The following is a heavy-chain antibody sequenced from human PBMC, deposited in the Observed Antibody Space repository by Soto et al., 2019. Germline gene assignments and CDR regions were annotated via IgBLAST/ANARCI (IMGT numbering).Heavy chain of an antibody. V-gene: IGHV3-23*01. Sequence: GGSLRLSXAASGFSFPSFAMSWVRQAPGKGLEWVSAIGAGSAGTHYADSVKGRFTISRDDSKNTLYPEMNSLRADDTAVYYCAAPRVWVARTRYFDPWGQGTPVTVSS. D-gene: IGHD3-16*01. CDR1: GFSFPSFA. J-gene: IGHJ5*02. CDR3: AAPRVWVARTRYFDP. CDR2: IGAGSAGT.